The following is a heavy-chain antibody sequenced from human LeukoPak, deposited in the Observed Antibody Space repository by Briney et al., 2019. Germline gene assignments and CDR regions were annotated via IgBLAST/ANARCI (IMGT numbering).Heavy chain of an antibody. V-gene: IGHV1-18*01. CDR2: ISAYNGNT. CDR1: GYTFTSYG. Sequence: ASVKGSCKASGYTFTSYGISWVRQAPGQGLEWMGWISAYNGNTKYAQKLQGRVTMTTDTSTSTAYMELRSLRSDDTAVYYCARATVTTTFDAFDIWGQGTMVTVSS. D-gene: IGHD4-17*01. J-gene: IGHJ3*02. CDR3: ARATVTTTFDAFDI.